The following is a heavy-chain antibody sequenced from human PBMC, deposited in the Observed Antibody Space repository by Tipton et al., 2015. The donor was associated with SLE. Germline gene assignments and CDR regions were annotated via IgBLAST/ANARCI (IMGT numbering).Heavy chain of an antibody. J-gene: IGHJ4*02. V-gene: IGHV4-59*08. D-gene: IGHD6-19*01. Sequence: TLSLTCTVSGGSISSHYWSWIRQPPGKGLEWIGYIYYSGSTNYNPSLKSRVTISVDTSKNQFSLKLSSVTAADTAVYYCATQKRYPSIAVAGVEYWGQGTVVTVSS. CDR1: GGSISSHY. CDR3: ATQKRYPSIAVAGVEY. CDR2: IYYSGST.